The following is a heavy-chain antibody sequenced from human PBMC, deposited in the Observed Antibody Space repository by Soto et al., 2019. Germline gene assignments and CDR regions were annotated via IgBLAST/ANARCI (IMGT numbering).Heavy chain of an antibody. D-gene: IGHD3-9*01. Sequence: PGGSLRLSCAASGFTFDDYAMHWVRQAPGKGLEWVSGISSSSSYIYYADSVKGRFTISRDNAKNSLYLQMNSLRAEDTAVYYCARYSTGYFPNYGMDVWGQGTTVTVSS. CDR2: ISSSSSYI. CDR1: GFTFDDYA. CDR3: ARYSTGYFPNYGMDV. J-gene: IGHJ6*02. V-gene: IGHV3-21*01.